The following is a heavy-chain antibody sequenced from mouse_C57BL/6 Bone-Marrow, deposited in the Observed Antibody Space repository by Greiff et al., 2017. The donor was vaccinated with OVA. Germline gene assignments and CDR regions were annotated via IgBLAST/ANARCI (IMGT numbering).Heavy chain of an antibody. CDR3: AREGDGSSYYYAMDY. Sequence: QVHVKQPGAELVRPGSSVKLSCKASGYTFTSYWMDWVKQRPGQGLEWIGNIYPSDSETHYNQKFKDKATLTVDKSSSTAYMQLSSLTSEDSAVYYCAREGDGSSYYYAMDYWGQGTSVTVSS. D-gene: IGHD1-1*01. CDR2: IYPSDSET. J-gene: IGHJ4*01. CDR1: GYTFTSYW. V-gene: IGHV1-61*01.